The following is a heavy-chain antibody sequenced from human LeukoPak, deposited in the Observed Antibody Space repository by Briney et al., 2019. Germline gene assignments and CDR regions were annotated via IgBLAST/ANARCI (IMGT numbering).Heavy chain of an antibody. Sequence: GESLKISCEGAGYSFTSYWIAWVRQMPGKGLEWMGIIYPDDSDTRYSPSFQGQVTISADKSISTAYLQWSSLKASDTAMYYCARQGYSSGWYGGDWGQGTLVTVSS. CDR1: GYSFTSYW. J-gene: IGHJ4*02. V-gene: IGHV5-51*01. CDR3: ARQGYSSGWYGGD. CDR2: IYPDDSDT. D-gene: IGHD6-19*01.